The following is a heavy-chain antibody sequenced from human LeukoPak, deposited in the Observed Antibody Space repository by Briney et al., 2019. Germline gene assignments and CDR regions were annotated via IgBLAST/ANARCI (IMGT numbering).Heavy chain of an antibody. CDR1: GFAFRSFV. CDR2: ISGYGDRI. CDR3: AKEGVAETTRGAYFDH. Sequence: GGSLRLSCAASGFAFRSFVVSWVRQAPGKGLEGVSSISGYGDRIYYADSVKGRFTISRDNYKNMLYLQMNSLKAEDTATYYCAKEGVAETTRGAYFDHWGQGTLVTVFS. J-gene: IGHJ4*02. V-gene: IGHV3-23*01. D-gene: IGHD4-17*01.